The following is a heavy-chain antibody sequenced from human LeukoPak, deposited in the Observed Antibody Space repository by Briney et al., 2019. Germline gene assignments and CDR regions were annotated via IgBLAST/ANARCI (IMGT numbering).Heavy chain of an antibody. CDR3: AREPLDISRWTNAFDI. CDR2: ISYDGNN. CDR1: GYTFTHYG. Sequence: PGGSLRLSCVISGYTFTHYGFHWVRQAPGKALEWVAYISYDGNNKYEDSVKGRFTISRDNSKSTLHLQMNGLRAEDTAVYYCAREPLDISRWTNAFDIWGQGTTVIVSS. V-gene: IGHV3-30*03. D-gene: IGHD5-12*01. J-gene: IGHJ3*02.